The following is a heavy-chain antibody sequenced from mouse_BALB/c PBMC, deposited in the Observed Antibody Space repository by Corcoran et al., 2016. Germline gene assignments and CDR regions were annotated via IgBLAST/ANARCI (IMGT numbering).Heavy chain of an antibody. Sequence: DVQLQESGPGLVKPSQSLSLTCSVPGYSITSGYYWNWIRQFPGNKLEWMGYISYDGSNNYNPSLKNRISITRDTSKNQFFLKLNSVTTEDTATYYCARDGNYYYAMDYWGQGTSVTVSS. CDR3: ARDGNYYYAMDY. J-gene: IGHJ4*01. CDR2: ISYDGSN. D-gene: IGHD2-1*01. CDR1: GYSITSGYY. V-gene: IGHV3-6*02.